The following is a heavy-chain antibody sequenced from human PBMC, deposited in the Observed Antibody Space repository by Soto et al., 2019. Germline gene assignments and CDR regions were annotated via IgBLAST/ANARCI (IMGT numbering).Heavy chain of an antibody. D-gene: IGHD7-27*01. CDR3: AKRLGNDVFDV. J-gene: IGHJ3*01. V-gene: IGHV3-30*18. CDR2: ISSDGSEE. Sequence: GGSLRLSCAASGFTFSSYGMHWVRQAPGKGPVWVAFISSDGSEEYYTDSVKGRFSISRDASKNKLYLQMNSLRVEDTAVYYCAKRLGNDVFDVWGQGTMVTVS. CDR1: GFTFSSYG.